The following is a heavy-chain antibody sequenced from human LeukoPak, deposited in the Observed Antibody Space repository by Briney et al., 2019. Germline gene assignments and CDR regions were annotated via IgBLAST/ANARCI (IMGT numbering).Heavy chain of an antibody. V-gene: IGHV3-23*01. Sequence: PGGSLRLSCAASGFTLSSYPMNWVRQAPGKGLEWVSTFVRGSTYYAGTVQGRFTTSRDNSRNTLYLQMNSLRAEDTAVYFCTRAAPYGTSWYGKDDNWGQGTLVAVSS. CDR2: FVRGST. CDR1: GFTLSSYP. D-gene: IGHD6-13*01. J-gene: IGHJ4*02. CDR3: TRAAPYGTSWYGKDDN.